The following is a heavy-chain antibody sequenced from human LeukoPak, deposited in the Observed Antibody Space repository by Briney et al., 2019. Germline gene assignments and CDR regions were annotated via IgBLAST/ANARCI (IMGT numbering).Heavy chain of an antibody. D-gene: IGHD3-10*01. CDR2: IYYSGST. CDR1: GYSITSGYY. CDR3: ARVPAGYYYYYMDV. J-gene: IGHJ6*03. Sequence: SETLSLTCTVSGYSITSGYYWSWIRQPPGKGLEWIAYIYYSGSTNYNPSLKSRVTISVDTSKNQFSLKLSSVTAADTAVYYCARVPAGYYYYYMDVWGKGTTVTVSS. V-gene: IGHV4-61*01.